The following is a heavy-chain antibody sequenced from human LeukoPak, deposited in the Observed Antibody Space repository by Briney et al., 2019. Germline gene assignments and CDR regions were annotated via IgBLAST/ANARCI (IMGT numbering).Heavy chain of an antibody. CDR1: GYTFTSYY. D-gene: IGHD3-22*01. CDR2: INPSGGST. Sequence: ASVKVSCKASGYTFTSYYMHWVRQAPGQGLEWMGIINPSGGSTGYAQKFQGRVTMTRDTSTSTVYMELSSLRSEDTAVYYCARGSPAYSDSSGYHYGVVFDYWGQGTLVTVSS. J-gene: IGHJ4*02. CDR3: ARGSPAYSDSSGYHYGVVFDY. V-gene: IGHV1-46*01.